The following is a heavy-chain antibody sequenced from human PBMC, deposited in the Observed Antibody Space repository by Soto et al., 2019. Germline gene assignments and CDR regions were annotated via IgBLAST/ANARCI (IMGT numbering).Heavy chain of an antibody. D-gene: IGHD4-17*01. CDR1: GITFSTYA. V-gene: IGHV3-23*01. CDR3: AADYLRHNSLNGYYYSYGMDV. CDR2: IGTNGADK. J-gene: IGHJ6*02. Sequence: EVQLLESGGGFVQPGGSLRLSCAASGITFSTYAMSWVRRAPGKGLEWVSTIGTNGADKQYADFVKGRFTVCRDRSDGTLSLQMTSLRAEDTAVYYCAADYLRHNSLNGYYYSYGMDVWGQGTTVTVSS.